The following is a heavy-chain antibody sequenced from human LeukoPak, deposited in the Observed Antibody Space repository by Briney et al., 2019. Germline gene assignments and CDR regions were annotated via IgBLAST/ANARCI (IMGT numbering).Heavy chain of an antibody. Sequence: PSETLSLTCTISGASITNYYWSWIRQPPGKGLEWIGYIYYSGSTNYKPPLKSRVTISFVTSKNHFSLQLRSVTVADTAVYYCARSPGYSYGSHFDYWGQGTLVTVSS. CDR1: GASITNYY. CDR3: ARSPGYSYGSHFDY. J-gene: IGHJ4*02. CDR2: IYYSGST. D-gene: IGHD5-18*01. V-gene: IGHV4-59*01.